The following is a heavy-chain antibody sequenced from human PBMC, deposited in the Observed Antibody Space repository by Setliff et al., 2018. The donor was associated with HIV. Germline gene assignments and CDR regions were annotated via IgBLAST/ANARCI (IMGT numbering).Heavy chain of an antibody. CDR1: GDSISSGGYY. Sequence: PSETLSLTCTVSGDSISSGGYYWSWIRQLPGKGLEWIGYIYYSGATYYNPSLKNRVTISLDTSKSQFSLKLTSVTAADTALYYCASGRGAKGGYDYFGSWGQGTLVTVSS. V-gene: IGHV4-31*03. D-gene: IGHD5-12*01. CDR3: ASGRGAKGGYDYFGS. J-gene: IGHJ4*02. CDR2: IYYSGAT.